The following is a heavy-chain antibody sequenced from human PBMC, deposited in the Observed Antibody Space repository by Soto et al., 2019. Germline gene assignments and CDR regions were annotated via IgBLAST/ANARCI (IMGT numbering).Heavy chain of an antibody. Sequence: GGSLRLSCAASGFTFSSYGMHWVRQAPGKGLEWVAVIWYDGSNKYYAYSVKGRFTISRDNSKNTLYLQMNSLRAEDMAVYYCARDRYDVYNYYGSGSYSLYYYYGMDVWGQGTTVTVSS. J-gene: IGHJ6*02. V-gene: IGHV3-33*01. CDR2: IWYDGSNK. CDR1: GFTFSSYG. D-gene: IGHD3-10*01. CDR3: ARDRYDVYNYYGSGSYSLYYYYGMDV.